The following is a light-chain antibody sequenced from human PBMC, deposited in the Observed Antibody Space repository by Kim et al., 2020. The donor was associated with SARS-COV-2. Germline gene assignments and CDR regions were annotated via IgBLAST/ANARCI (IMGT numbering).Light chain of an antibody. CDR3: QQYEKHPDT. Sequence: DIQMTQSPSTLSASVGDRVTITCRASQSIHSWLAWYQQKPGKAPKVLIFKASTLESGVPSRFSGYGSGTEFTLIISSLQPDDFATFYCQQYEKHPDTFGKGTELEI. J-gene: IGKJ2*01. V-gene: IGKV1-5*03. CDR1: QSIHSW. CDR2: KAS.